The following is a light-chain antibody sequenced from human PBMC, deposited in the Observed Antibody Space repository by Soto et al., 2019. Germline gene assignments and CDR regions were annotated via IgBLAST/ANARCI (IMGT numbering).Light chain of an antibody. CDR1: NSNIGALYD. V-gene: IGLV1-40*01. CDR2: GNN. CDR3: QSYDSGLSGVI. Sequence: QSVLTQPPSVSGAPGQRVTISCTGSNSNIGALYDVHWYQQLPGTAPKLLIYGNNNRPSGVPDRFSGSKSGSSASLAITGLQAEDEADYYCQSYDSGLSGVIFGGGTKLTVL. J-gene: IGLJ2*01.